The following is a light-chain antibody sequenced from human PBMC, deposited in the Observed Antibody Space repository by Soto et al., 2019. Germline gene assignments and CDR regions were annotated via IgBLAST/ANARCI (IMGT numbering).Light chain of an antibody. J-gene: IGKJ1*01. Sequence: EVELTQSPAILSLSPGETATLSCRASQSVDKFLAWYQQRPGQPPRLLIFDASNRATGVPVRFSGSGSGTDFTLTISRLEPEDFAVYYCQQYGSSLTWTFGQGTKVDIK. CDR2: DAS. V-gene: IGKV3-20*01. CDR3: QQYGSSLTWT. CDR1: QSVDKF.